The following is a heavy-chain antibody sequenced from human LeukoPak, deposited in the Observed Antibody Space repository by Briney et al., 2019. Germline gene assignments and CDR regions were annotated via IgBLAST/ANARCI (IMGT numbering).Heavy chain of an antibody. Sequence: PGGSLRLSCAASGFTFSSYGMHWVRQAPGKGLEWVAFIRYDGSNKYYADSVKGRFTISRDNSKNTLYLQMNSLRAEDTAVYYCAKDLFLGCRGGSCYPDYWGQGTLVTVSS. CDR2: IRYDGSNK. V-gene: IGHV3-30*02. J-gene: IGHJ4*02. CDR3: AKDLFLGCRGGSCYPDY. CDR1: GFTFSSYG. D-gene: IGHD2-15*01.